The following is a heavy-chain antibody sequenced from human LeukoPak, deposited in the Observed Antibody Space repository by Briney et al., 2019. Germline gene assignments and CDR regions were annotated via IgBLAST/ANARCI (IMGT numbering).Heavy chain of an antibody. CDR3: AKDHGYSGYVVSDY. Sequence: GGSLRLSCAASGFTFSSYAMSWVRQAPGEGLEWASAISGSGCSTYYADSVKGRFTISRDNSKNTLYLQMNSLRAEDTAVYYCAKDHGYSGYVVSDYWGQGTHVTVSS. CDR2: ISGSGCST. D-gene: IGHD5-12*01. CDR1: GFTFSSYA. V-gene: IGHV3-23*01. J-gene: IGHJ4*02.